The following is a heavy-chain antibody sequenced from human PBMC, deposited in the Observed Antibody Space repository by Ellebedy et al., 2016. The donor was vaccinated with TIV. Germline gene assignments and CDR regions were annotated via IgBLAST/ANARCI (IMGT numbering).Heavy chain of an antibody. Sequence: PGGSLRLSCAASGFSFRNYWMNWVRQAPGKGLELVANINQDGRAKNYVDSVKGRFAISRDNAKNSLYLQMNSLRREDTAIDYCARGSVVTGADSWGQGTLVTVSS. CDR1: GFSFRNYW. V-gene: IGHV3-7*03. D-gene: IGHD2-21*02. CDR3: ARGSVVTGADS. J-gene: IGHJ4*02. CDR2: INQDGRAK.